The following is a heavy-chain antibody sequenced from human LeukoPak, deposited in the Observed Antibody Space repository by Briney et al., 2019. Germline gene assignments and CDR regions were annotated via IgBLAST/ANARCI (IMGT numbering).Heavy chain of an antibody. V-gene: IGHV4-4*07. Sequence: SETLSFTCTVSGGSISSYYWSWIRQPAGKGLEWIGRIYTSGSTNYNPSLKSRVTMSVDTSKNQFSLKLSPVTAADTAVYYCARGADYYDSRDWFDPWGQGTLVTVSS. J-gene: IGHJ5*02. CDR2: IYTSGST. CDR3: ARGADYYDSRDWFDP. D-gene: IGHD3-22*01. CDR1: GGSISSYY.